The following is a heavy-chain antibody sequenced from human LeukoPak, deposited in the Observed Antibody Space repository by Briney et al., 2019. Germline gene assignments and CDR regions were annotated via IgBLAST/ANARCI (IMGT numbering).Heavy chain of an antibody. V-gene: IGHV4-38-2*01. J-gene: IGHJ5*02. CDR1: GYSTSSGYY. CDR2: IYHSGST. CDR3: ARNRITGTSENWFDP. Sequence: SETPSLTCAVSGYSTSSGYYWGWIRQPPGKGLEWIGSIYHSGSTYYNPSLKSRVTISVDTSKNQFSLKLSPVTAADTAVYYCARNRITGTSENWFDPWGQGTLVTVSS. D-gene: IGHD1-20*01.